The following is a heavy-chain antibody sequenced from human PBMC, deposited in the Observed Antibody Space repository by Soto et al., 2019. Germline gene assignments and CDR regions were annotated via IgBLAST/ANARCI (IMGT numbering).Heavy chain of an antibody. V-gene: IGHV3-23*01. CDR2: LSGSGGST. J-gene: IGHJ4*02. CDR1: GSTFSSYA. CDR3: ARAYSSNWFDY. D-gene: IGHD6-13*01. Sequence: GSLRLSCAASGSTFSSYAVSWVCQAPGKGLEWVSSLSGSGGSTYYADSVKGRFTISRDNSKNTLYLQMNSLRAEHTAVYYCARAYSSNWFDYWGQGTLVSVSS.